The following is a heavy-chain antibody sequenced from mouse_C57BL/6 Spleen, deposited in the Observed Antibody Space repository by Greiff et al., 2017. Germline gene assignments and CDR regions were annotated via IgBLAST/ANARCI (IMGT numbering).Heavy chain of an antibody. CDR2: ISYSGST. CDR3: ARCWNWDVSLDY. V-gene: IGHV3-8*01. Sequence: DVQLQQSGPGLAKPSQTLSLTCSVTGYSITSDYWNWIRKFPGNKLEYMGYISYSGSTYDNPSLISRISITQDTTKNQYYLQLNSVTTEDTATYYCARCWNWDVSLDYWGQGTTLTVSS. CDR1: GYSITSDY. D-gene: IGHD4-1*01. J-gene: IGHJ2*01.